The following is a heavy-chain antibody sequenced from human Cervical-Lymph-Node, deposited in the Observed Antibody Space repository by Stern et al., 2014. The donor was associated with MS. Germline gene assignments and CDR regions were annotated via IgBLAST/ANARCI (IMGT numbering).Heavy chain of an antibody. CDR2: MNPNSGDT. Sequence: QVQLVQSGADVKKPGASVKVSCKASGYTFTAYYIHWVRLAPGQGLEWMGWMNPNSGDTVYAQKFQGRVTMTRDTSISTAYMEVKSDDTAVYFCARALLSTDYFDYWGQGSLVTVSS. D-gene: IGHD3-16*01. V-gene: IGHV1-2*02. CDR3: ARALLSTDYFDY. CDR1: GYTFTAYY. J-gene: IGHJ4*02.